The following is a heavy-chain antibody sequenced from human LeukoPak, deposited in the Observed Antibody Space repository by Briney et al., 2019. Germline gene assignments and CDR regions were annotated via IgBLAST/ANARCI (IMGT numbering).Heavy chain of an antibody. D-gene: IGHD5-24*01. J-gene: IGHJ4*02. Sequence: GRSLRLSCAASGFTFSSYGMHWVRQAPGKGLEWVAVIWYDGSNKYYADSVKGRFTISRDKSKNMLFLQMNSLRVEDTAVYYCAKEWLGYFDYWGQGTLVTVSS. CDR3: AKEWLGYFDY. CDR2: IWYDGSNK. V-gene: IGHV3-33*03. CDR1: GFTFSSYG.